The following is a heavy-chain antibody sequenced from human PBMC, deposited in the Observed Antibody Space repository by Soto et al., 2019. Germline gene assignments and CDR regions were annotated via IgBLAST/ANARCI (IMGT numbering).Heavy chain of an antibody. J-gene: IGHJ4*02. V-gene: IGHV4-4*07. D-gene: IGHD3-10*01. CDR3: ARLWFGKPPGYLDY. CDR2: IYTSGNS. Sequence: QVQLQESGPGLVKPSETLSLTCSVSGGSIRNYYWNWIRQPAGKGLEWIGRIYTSGNSDYNPSLKSRVTMSADTSKNQLSLRLSSVTAADSAVYYYARLWFGKPPGYLDYWGQGIRVTISS. CDR1: GGSIRNYY.